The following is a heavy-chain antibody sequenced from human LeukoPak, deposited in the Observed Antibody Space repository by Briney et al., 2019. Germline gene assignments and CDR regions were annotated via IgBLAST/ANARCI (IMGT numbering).Heavy chain of an antibody. Sequence: PSETLSLTCAVYGGSFSGYYWSWIRQPPGKGLEWIGEINHSGSTNYNPSLKSRVTISVDTSKNQFSLKLSSVTAADTAVYYCARGGKAFNWFDPWGQGTLVTVSS. CDR2: INHSGST. V-gene: IGHV4-34*01. J-gene: IGHJ5*02. CDR1: GGSFSGYY. CDR3: ARGGKAFNWFDP.